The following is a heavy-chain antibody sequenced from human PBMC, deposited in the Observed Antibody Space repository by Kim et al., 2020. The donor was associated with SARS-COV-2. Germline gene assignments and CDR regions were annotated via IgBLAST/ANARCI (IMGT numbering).Heavy chain of an antibody. J-gene: IGHJ6*02. D-gene: IGHD3-9*01. CDR2: INAGNGNT. V-gene: IGHV1-3*01. Sequence: ASVKVSCKASGYTFTSYAMHWVRQAPGQRLEWMGWINAGNGNTKYSQKFQGRVTITRDTSASTAYMELSSLRSEDTAVYYCAREILTGYSYYYYYGMDVWGQGTTVTVSS. CDR3: AREILTGYSYYYYYGMDV. CDR1: GYTFTSYA.